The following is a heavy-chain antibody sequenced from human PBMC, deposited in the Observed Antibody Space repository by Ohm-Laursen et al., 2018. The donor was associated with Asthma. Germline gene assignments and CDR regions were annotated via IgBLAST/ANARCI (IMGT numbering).Heavy chain of an antibody. J-gene: IGHJ4*02. CDR1: GFTFGDYA. V-gene: IGHV3-49*03. CDR3: NRVGTCSGGNCLFDY. D-gene: IGHD2-15*01. CDR2: IRSKAYGETT. Sequence: SLRLSCSASGFTFGDYAMSWFRQAPGKGLEWVGFIRSKAYGETTEYAASVKGRFTISRDDSKSIAYLEMNSLKTEDTAVYYCNRVGTCSGGNCLFDYWGQGALATVSS.